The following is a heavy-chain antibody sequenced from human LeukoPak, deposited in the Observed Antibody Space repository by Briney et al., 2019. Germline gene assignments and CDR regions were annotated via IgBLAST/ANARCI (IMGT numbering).Heavy chain of an antibody. CDR3: AKDYYGSGSDWYFDL. CDR1: GFTFDDYA. Sequence: GGSLRLSCAASGFTFDDYAMHWVRQASGKGLEWVSGISWNSGSIGYADSVKGRFTISRDNAKNSLYLQMNSLRAEDTALYYCAKDYYGSGSDWYFDLWGRGTLVTVSS. CDR2: ISWNSGSI. D-gene: IGHD3-10*01. J-gene: IGHJ2*01. V-gene: IGHV3-9*01.